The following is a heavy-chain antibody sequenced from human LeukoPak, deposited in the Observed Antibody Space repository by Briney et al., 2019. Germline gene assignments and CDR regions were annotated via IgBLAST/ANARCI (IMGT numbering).Heavy chain of an antibody. V-gene: IGHV7-4-1*02. Sequence: GASVKVSCKASGYTFTSYAMNWVRQAPGQGLEWMGWINTNTGNPTYAQGFTGRFVFSLDTSVSTAYLQISSLKAEDTAVYYCARDLEYYYGSGSYYVYGMDVWGQGTTVTVSS. CDR1: GYTFTSYA. D-gene: IGHD3-10*01. CDR2: INTNTGNP. J-gene: IGHJ6*02. CDR3: ARDLEYYYGSGSYYVYGMDV.